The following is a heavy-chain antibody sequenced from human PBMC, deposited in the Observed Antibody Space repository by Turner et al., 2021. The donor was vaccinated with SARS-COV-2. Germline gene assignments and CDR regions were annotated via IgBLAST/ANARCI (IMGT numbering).Heavy chain of an antibody. J-gene: IGHJ4*02. CDR3: ARDLGCYHEFWNAYYTSGFDY. V-gene: IGHV3-21*01. D-gene: IGHD3-3*01. CDR2: IRRGSGFI. CDR1: GFTFSRYN. Sequence: EVQLVESGGGLVKRGGSLRLSCAASGFTFSRYNVNWVRQAPWKGVEWVSSIRRGSGFIYYSDAVKGQYSISRDNANNTLYLQMNSLRAEDTAVYYSARDLGCYHEFWNAYYTSGFDYWGQGTLVTVSS.